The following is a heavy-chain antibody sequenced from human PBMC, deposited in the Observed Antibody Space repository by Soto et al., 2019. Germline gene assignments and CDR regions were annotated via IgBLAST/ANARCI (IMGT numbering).Heavy chain of an antibody. J-gene: IGHJ4*02. CDR3: AREKILGPFDY. V-gene: IGHV3-74*01. CDR2: IGTDGNST. D-gene: IGHD3-16*01. Sequence: PGGSLRLSCAASGFTVRSYAMHWVRQAPGKGLEWVSHIGTDGNSTTYADSVKGRFTISRGNSKNTLYLQMNSLRAEDTAVYYCAREKILGPFDYWGQGTLVTVSS. CDR1: GFTVRSYA.